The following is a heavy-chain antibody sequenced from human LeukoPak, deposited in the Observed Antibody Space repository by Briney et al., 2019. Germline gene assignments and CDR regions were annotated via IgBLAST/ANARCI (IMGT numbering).Heavy chain of an antibody. V-gene: IGHV3-53*01. Sequence: GGSLRLSCAASGFTVSSNYMSWVRQAPGKGLEWVSVIYSGGSTYYADSVKGRFTISRDNSKNTLYLQMNSLRAEDTAVYYCARFGGGEFGGDYRGQGTLVTVSS. CDR3: ARFGGGEFGGDY. CDR2: IYSGGST. J-gene: IGHJ4*02. CDR1: GFTVSSNY. D-gene: IGHD3-16*01.